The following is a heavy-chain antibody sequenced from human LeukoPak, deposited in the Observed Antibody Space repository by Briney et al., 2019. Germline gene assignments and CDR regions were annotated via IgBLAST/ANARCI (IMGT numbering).Heavy chain of an antibody. D-gene: IGHD2-2*02. Sequence: GGSLRLSCAASGFTFSSYWMSWVRQAPGKGLEWVAVISYDGSNKYYADSVKGRFTISRDNSKNTLYLQMNSLRAEDTAVYYCARGFLDIVVVPAAIPDYYYYMDVWGKGTTVTVSS. CDR3: ARGFLDIVVVPAAIPDYYYYMDV. J-gene: IGHJ6*03. CDR2: ISYDGSNK. CDR1: GFTFSSYW. V-gene: IGHV3-30-3*01.